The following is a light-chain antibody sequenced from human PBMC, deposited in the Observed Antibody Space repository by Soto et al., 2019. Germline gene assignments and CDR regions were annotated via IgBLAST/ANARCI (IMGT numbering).Light chain of an antibody. V-gene: IGLV1-44*01. CDR2: NNN. J-gene: IGLJ3*02. CDR3: AAWHDSLNGRV. Sequence: QSVLTQPRSASGTPGQRVTISCYGSSSNIGSNTVNWYQQLPGTAPKLLISNNNQRPSGVPDRFSGSKSGTSASLAISRLQSEAEATYYCAAWHDSLNGRVFGGGTQLTVL. CDR1: SSNIGSNT.